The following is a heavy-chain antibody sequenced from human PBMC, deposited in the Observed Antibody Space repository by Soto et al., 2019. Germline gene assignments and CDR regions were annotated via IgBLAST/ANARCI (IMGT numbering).Heavy chain of an antibody. CDR3: AKLRLSSDFWSGYYPGLGRFDP. V-gene: IGHV3-23*01. D-gene: IGHD3-3*01. CDR2: ISGSGGST. CDR1: GFTFSSYA. Sequence: GGSLRLSCAASGFTFSSYAMSWVRQAPGKGLEWVSAISGSGGSTYYADSVRGRFTISRDNSKNTLYLQMNSLRAEDTAVYYCAKLRLSSDFWSGYYPGLGRFDPWGQGTLVTVSS. J-gene: IGHJ5*02.